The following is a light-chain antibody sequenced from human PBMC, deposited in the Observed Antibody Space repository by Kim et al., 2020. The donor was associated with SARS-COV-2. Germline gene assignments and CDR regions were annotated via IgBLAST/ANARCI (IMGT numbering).Light chain of an antibody. CDR2: GTD. CDR1: TANIGLNY. J-gene: IGLJ1*01. Sequence: QSALTQPPSTSGAPGQRVSISCSGTTANIGLNYVYWYQHLPGTTPKLLIYGTDQRPSGIPDRFSGSKSGSSASLAISGLRSEDEGDYYCAAWDASLSGPGKYVFGTGTKVTVL. V-gene: IGLV1-47*01. CDR3: AAWDASLSGPGKYV.